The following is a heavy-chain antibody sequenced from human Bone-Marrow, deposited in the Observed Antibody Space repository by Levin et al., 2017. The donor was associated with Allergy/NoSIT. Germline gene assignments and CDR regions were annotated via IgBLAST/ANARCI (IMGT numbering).Heavy chain of an antibody. CDR1: GYTFGTYG. CDR3: ARVAYNGDSALDP. D-gene: IGHD3-16*01. Sequence: GASVKVSCKGSGYTFGTYGISWVRQAPGQGLEWMGWISVYNGKTEYGHNFQDRATMTTETATSTAYLELRSLKSNDTAVYYCARVAYNGDSALDPWGQGTLVTVSS. J-gene: IGHJ5*02. CDR2: ISVYNGKT. V-gene: IGHV1-18*01.